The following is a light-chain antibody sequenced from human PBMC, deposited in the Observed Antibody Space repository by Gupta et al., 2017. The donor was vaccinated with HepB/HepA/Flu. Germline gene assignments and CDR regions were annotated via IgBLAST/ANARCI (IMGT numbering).Light chain of an antibody. CDR3: LQGTHWPT. CDR1: QSLVFSDGNTF. J-gene: IGKJ4*01. CDR2: QVS. Sequence: DVVLTQSPLSLPVTLGQPASISCRSSQSLVFSDGNTFLHWFQQRPGQSPRRLLYQVSKRDSGVPERFSGSGSGTDFTLRSSRGEAEDVAIYYCLQGTHWPTFGGGTKMEIK. V-gene: IGKV2-30*01.